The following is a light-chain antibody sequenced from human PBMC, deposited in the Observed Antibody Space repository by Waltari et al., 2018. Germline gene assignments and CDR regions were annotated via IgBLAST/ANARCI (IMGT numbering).Light chain of an antibody. CDR3: QQSFSSPWT. CDR1: QNIRTY. Sequence: IQLTQSPSSLSAFVGDTITVTCRASQNIRTYLNWYQQKPAKAPKLLIFGASTLPRGVPSRFSGSASGTEFTLTVTNLQPDDFATYFCQQSFSSPWTFGQGTTV. J-gene: IGKJ1*01. CDR2: GAS. V-gene: IGKV1-39*01.